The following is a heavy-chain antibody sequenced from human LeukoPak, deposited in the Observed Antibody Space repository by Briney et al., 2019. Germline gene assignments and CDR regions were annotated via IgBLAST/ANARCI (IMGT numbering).Heavy chain of an antibody. Sequence: PSQTLSLTCTVSGGSISSGDYYWRWIRQPPGKGLEWIGYIYYSGSTYYNPSLKSRVTISVDTSKNQFSLKLSSVTAADTAVYYCARGGEDIVVVPAAPFDYWFDPWGQGPLVTVSS. J-gene: IGHJ5*02. D-gene: IGHD2-2*01. CDR3: ARGGEDIVVVPAAPFDYWFDP. V-gene: IGHV4-30-4*01. CDR2: IYYSGST. CDR1: GGSISSGDYY.